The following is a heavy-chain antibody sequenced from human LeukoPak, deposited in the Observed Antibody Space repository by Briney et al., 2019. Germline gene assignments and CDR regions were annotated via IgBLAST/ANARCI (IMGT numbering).Heavy chain of an antibody. CDR3: ARWAGLCTTNNCYDPFDY. Sequence: SVKVSCKASGGTFSSYTVSWVRQAPGQGLEWMGGIIPIFGTTTFAQKFQGRVTIITDASTSTVYMELSSLRSEDTAVYYCARWAGLCTTNNCYDPFDYWGQGTLVTVSS. J-gene: IGHJ4*02. CDR2: IIPIFGTT. D-gene: IGHD2-2*01. CDR1: GGTFSSYT. V-gene: IGHV1-69*05.